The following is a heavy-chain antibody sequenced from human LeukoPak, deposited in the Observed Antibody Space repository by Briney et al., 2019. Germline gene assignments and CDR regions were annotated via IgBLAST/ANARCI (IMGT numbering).Heavy chain of an antibody. Sequence: GASVKVSCKTSGYTFTDYYIHWVRQAPGQGLEWVGWIRPTTGVTNYSQKFQGRVTVTRDTSNSTAYMEMSSLTSDDTAIYYCTRTFRVAVAGNHFDYWGQGTQVTVPS. D-gene: IGHD6-19*01. CDR2: IRPTTGVT. CDR3: TRTFRVAVAGNHFDY. J-gene: IGHJ4*02. CDR1: GYTFTDYY. V-gene: IGHV1-2*02.